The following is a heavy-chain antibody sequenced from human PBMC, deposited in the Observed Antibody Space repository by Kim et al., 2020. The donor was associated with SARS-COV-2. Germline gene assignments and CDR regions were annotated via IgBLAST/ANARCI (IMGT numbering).Heavy chain of an antibody. J-gene: IGHJ6*02. D-gene: IGHD3-22*01. V-gene: IGHV1-69*13. CDR1: GGAFDSNS. CDR2: LIPVFLTP. Sequence: SVKVSCKASGGAFDSNSFNWVRQAPGQGLEWMGGLIPVFLTPNYAEKYQGRVTISADVSTATAYMELNSLTSEDTAVYYCPRRAYDSYGMAVWGQGTAVTVSS. CDR3: PRRAYDSYGMAV.